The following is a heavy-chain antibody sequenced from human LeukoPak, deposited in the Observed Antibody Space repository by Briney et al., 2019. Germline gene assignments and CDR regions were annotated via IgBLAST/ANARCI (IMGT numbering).Heavy chain of an antibody. V-gene: IGHV3-21*01. CDR1: GFTFSSST. CDR2: IGRSSRDM. J-gene: IGHJ4*02. CDR3: VRGDSRDY. D-gene: IGHD6-13*01. Sequence: GGSLRLSCAASGFTFSSSTMNWVRQAPGKGLEWVSSIGRSSRDMYYTDSVRGRFTISRDNGKNSLFLQMNSLRAEDTSVYYCVRGDSRDYWGQGTLVTVSS.